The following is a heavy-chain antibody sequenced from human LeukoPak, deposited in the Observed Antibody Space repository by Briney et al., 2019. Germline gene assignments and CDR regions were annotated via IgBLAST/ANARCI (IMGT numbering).Heavy chain of an antibody. J-gene: IGHJ4*02. CDR2: ISGSGGST. CDR3: ARVWGSTGDLNY. V-gene: IGHV3-23*01. CDR1: GFIFNTYA. Sequence: GGSLRLSCAASGFIFNTYAMNWVRQTPGKGLEWVSAISGSGGSTYYADSVRGRFTISRDNSKNTLYLQMNGLRAEDTAVYYCARVWGSTGDLNYWGQGTLVTVSS. D-gene: IGHD7-27*01.